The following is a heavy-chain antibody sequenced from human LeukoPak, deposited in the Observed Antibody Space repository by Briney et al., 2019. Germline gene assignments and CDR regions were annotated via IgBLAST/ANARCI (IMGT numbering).Heavy chain of an antibody. V-gene: IGHV3-23*01. CDR2: IFSGGGEI. CDR1: GFTVRSYA. D-gene: IGHD2-8*02. J-gene: IGHJ4*02. CDR3: ATYRQVLLPFES. Sequence: GGSLRLSCAASGFTVRSYAMSWVRQAPGKGLEWVSSIFSGGGEIHYADSVRGRFTISRDNSKSTLSLQMNSLRAEDTAIYYCATYRQVLLPFESWGQGTLVTVSS.